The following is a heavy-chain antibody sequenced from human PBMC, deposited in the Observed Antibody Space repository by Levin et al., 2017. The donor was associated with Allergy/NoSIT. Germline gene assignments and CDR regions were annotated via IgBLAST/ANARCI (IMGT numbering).Heavy chain of an antibody. CDR3: ARALYNGNDPLDDKIDY. D-gene: IGHD1-1*01. Sequence: GESLKISCAASGFTFSSYCMNWVRQGPGKGLEWVSYISSSSSTIYYADSVKGRFTISRDNAKNSLFLQMNILTAEDTAVYYCARALYNGNDPLDDKIDYWGQGTLVTVSS. J-gene: IGHJ4*02. V-gene: IGHV3-48*01. CDR2: ISSSSSTI. CDR1: GFTFSSYC.